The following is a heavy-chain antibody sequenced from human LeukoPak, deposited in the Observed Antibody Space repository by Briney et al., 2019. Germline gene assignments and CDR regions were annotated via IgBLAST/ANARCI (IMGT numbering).Heavy chain of an antibody. CDR2: INQDGSGE. CDR3: ARAGPYQLPPRPVDY. V-gene: IGHV3-7*01. J-gene: IGHJ4*02. D-gene: IGHD2-2*01. Sequence: GGSLRLSCAASGFTFSSYWMSWVRQAPGKRLEWVANINQDGSGEYYVDSVKGRFTTSRDNAKNSLYLQMNSLRAEDTAVYYCARAGPYQLPPRPVDYWGQGTLVTVSS. CDR1: GFTFSSYW.